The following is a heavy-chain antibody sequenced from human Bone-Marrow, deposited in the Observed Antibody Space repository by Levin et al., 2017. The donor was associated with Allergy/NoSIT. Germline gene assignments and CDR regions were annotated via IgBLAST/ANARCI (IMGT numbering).Heavy chain of an antibody. D-gene: IGHD3-10*01. V-gene: IGHV4-39*01. CDR3: ARAPYYGPARPYQSDY. CDR2: VYYTGST. Sequence: RSQTLSLTCSVSGGSISSSTYSWGWIRQPPGKGLEWIGNVYYTGSTHYNPSLKSRVTISADTSKNQFSLKLSSVTAADTAVYYCARAPYYGPARPYQSDYWGQGTLVTVSS. J-gene: IGHJ4*02. CDR1: GGSISSSTYS.